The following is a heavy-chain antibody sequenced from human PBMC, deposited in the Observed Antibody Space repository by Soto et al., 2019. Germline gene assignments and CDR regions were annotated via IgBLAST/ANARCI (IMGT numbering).Heavy chain of an antibody. CDR2: IGESGTPT. CDR3: ARYIPGVRYYGMDV. D-gene: IGHD2-2*01. J-gene: IGHJ6*02. CDR1: GFTFSSYA. V-gene: IGHV3-23*01. Sequence: EVQLLESGGGLVQPGGYLRLSCAASGFTFSSYAMKWVRQAPGKGLEWVSLIGESGTPTYYADSVKGRFTISRDNSGNTLFLEMYSLRAEDTAVYYCARYIPGVRYYGMDVWGQGTTVTVSS.